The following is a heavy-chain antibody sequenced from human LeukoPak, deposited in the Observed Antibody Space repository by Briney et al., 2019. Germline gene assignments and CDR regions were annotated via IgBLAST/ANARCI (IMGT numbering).Heavy chain of an antibody. CDR1: GGSISSGSYY. V-gene: IGHV4-61*02. J-gene: IGHJ6*03. CDR2: IYTSGST. CDR3: AREGGMSYYYYMDV. D-gene: IGHD2-15*01. Sequence: SETLSLTCTVSGGSISSGSYYWSWIRQPAGKGLEWIGRIYTSGSTNYNPSLKSRVTISVDTSKNQFSLKLSSVTAADTAVYYCAREGGMSYYYYMDVWGKGTTVTVSS.